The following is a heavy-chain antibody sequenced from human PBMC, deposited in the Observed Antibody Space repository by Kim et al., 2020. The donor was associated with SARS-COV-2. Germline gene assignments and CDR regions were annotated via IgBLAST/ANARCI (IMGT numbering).Heavy chain of an antibody. CDR3: ASGEPDY. J-gene: IGHJ4*02. CDR1: GFTFSSYA. D-gene: IGHD2-21*01. Sequence: GGSLRLSCAASGFTFSSYAMHWVRQAPGKGLEWVAVISYDGSNKYYADSVKGRFTISRDNSKNTLYLQMNSLRAEDTAVYYCASGEPDYWGQGTLVTVST. CDR2: ISYDGSNK. V-gene: IGHV3-30*04.